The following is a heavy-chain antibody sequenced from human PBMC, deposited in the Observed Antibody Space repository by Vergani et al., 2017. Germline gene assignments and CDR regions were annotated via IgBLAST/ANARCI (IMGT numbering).Heavy chain of an antibody. J-gene: IGHJ6*02. Sequence: EVQLVQSGAEVKKPGATMKISCKVSGYTFTDHYMHWVKQATGKGIEWMGLVDPEDGETIYAEKFKGRVTIAADTSTDTAHLDLSSLRSEDTAFDYCATPQTVTTGGMEVWGQGTTVIVSS. CDR2: VDPEDGET. CDR1: GYTFTDHY. V-gene: IGHV1-69-2*01. CDR3: ATPQTVTTGGMEV. D-gene: IGHD4-17*01.